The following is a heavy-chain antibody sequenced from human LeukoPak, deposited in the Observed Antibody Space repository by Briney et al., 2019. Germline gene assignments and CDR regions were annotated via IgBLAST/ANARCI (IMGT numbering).Heavy chain of an antibody. Sequence: GGSLRLSCAASGFTFSNAWMSWVRQAPGKGLEWVSVIYSGGSTYYADSVKGRFTISRDNSKNTLYLQMNSLRAEDTAVYYCARDAPLDYWGQGTLVTVSS. V-gene: IGHV3-66*01. CDR1: GFTFSNAW. J-gene: IGHJ4*02. CDR3: ARDAPLDY. CDR2: IYSGGST.